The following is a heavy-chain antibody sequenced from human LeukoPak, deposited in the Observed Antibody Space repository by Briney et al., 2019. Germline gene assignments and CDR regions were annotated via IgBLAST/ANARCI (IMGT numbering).Heavy chain of an antibody. D-gene: IGHD2-2*01. CDR3: ARWGGSSMYAFDI. V-gene: IGHV3-33*01. CDR1: GFTFTNYG. J-gene: IGHJ3*02. CDR2: IWYDGSNQ. Sequence: GGSLRLSCAASGFTFTNYGLHWVRQAPGKGLEWVAVIWYDGSNQYYADSVKGRVTISRDNSKNTLHLQMNSLRAEDTAVYYCARWGGSSMYAFDIWGQGTMVTVSS.